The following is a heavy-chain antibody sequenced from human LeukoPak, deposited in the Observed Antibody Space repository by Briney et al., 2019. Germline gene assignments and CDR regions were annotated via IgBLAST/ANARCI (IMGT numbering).Heavy chain of an antibody. CDR2: IKTDGSEK. J-gene: IGHJ5*02. D-gene: IGHD3-9*01. Sequence: GGSLRLSCEASGFTFSSYWMSWVRQAPGKGLEWVANIKTDGSEKYYVDSVKGRFTISRDNAKNSLYLQMNSLRAEDTAVYYCTRDYTGYFPWGQGTLVIVSS. CDR3: TRDYTGYFP. V-gene: IGHV3-7*03. CDR1: GFTFSSYW.